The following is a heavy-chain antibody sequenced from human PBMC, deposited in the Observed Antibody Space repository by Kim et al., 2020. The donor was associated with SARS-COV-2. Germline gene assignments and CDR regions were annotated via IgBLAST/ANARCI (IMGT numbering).Heavy chain of an antibody. Sequence: SETLYLTCTVSGGPISSSSSYWGWIRQPPGKGLEWIGSVFYTGSTYYNSSLKSRVTISVDTSKNQFSLKLSSVTATDTAVYYCARMSYYYDSSGYYPVDYWGQGTLVTVSS. V-gene: IGHV4-39*01. CDR2: VFYTGST. J-gene: IGHJ4*02. D-gene: IGHD3-22*01. CDR3: ARMSYYYDSSGYYPVDY. CDR1: GGPISSSSSY.